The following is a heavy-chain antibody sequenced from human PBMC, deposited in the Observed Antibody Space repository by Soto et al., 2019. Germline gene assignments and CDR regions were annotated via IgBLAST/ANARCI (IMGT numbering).Heavy chain of an antibody. J-gene: IGHJ6*02. Sequence: ASVKVSCKASGGTFSSYAISWVRQAPGQGLEWMGGIIPIFGTANYAQKFQGRVTITADESTSTAYMELSSLRSEDTAVYYCASSYCGGDCSSPYYYYYGMDVWGQGTTVTVSS. CDR1: GGTFSSYA. D-gene: IGHD2-21*02. CDR2: IIPIFGTA. V-gene: IGHV1-69*01. CDR3: ASSYCGGDCSSPYYYYYGMDV.